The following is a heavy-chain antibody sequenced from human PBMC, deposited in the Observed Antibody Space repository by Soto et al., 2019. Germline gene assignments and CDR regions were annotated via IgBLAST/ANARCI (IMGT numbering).Heavy chain of an antibody. V-gene: IGHV3-23*01. CDR2: IGVRGQTT. D-gene: IGHD4-4*01. J-gene: IGHJ4*02. Sequence: PGGSLRLSCAASGFTFNNYAMHWVRQAPGKGLEWVSAIGVRGQTTVYADSVKGRFIISRDGSKNTVFLQMNSLRAEDTALYYCAKAVNSDYIRLPVDYWGQGTQVTVSS. CDR1: GFTFNNYA. CDR3: AKAVNSDYIRLPVDY.